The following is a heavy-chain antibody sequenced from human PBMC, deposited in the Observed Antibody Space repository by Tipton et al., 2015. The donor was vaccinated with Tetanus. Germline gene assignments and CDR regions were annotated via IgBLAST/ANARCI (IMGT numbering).Heavy chain of an antibody. J-gene: IGHJ3*02. D-gene: IGHD1-1*01. Sequence: QSGAEVKKPGSSMRLSCKASGNTFSSSTLSWVRQAPGHGLGWMGMIVPLFGSAYYAQKFQDRVTITADKSASTAYLDLRSLKSDDTAVYYCATVGAGLRRREGPLDSWGQGTMVSVSS. CDR1: GNTFSSST. V-gene: IGHV1-69*06. CDR2: IVPLFGSA. CDR3: ATVGAGLRRREGPLDS.